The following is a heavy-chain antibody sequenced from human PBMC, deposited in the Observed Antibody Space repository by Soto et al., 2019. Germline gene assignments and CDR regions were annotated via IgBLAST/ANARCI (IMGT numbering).Heavy chain of an antibody. Sequence: ASVKVSCKASGYTFTNYHMQWVRQAPGQGLEWMGIINPSSGSRTYAQKFQGRVTMTRDTSTSTVYMELSSLRFEDTAVYYCARAYSGSSSPDSCGQGTLVTGSS. J-gene: IGHJ5*02. V-gene: IGHV1-46*01. CDR2: INPSSGSR. D-gene: IGHD6-6*01. CDR3: ARAYSGSSSPDS. CDR1: GYTFTNYH.